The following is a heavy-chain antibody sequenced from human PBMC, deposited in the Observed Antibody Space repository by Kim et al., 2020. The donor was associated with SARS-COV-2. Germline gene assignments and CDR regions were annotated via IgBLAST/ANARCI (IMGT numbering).Heavy chain of an antibody. V-gene: IGHV4-39*01. CDR3: ARLSGRENYYYYGMDV. Sequence: SETLSLTCTVSGGSISSSSYYWGWIRQPPGKGLEWIGSIYYSGSTYYNPSLKSRVTISVDTSKNQFSLKLSSVTAADTAVYYCARLSGRENYYYYGMDVWGQGTTVTVSS. CDR1: GGSISSSSYY. J-gene: IGHJ6*02. CDR2: IYYSGST. D-gene: IGHD2-15*01.